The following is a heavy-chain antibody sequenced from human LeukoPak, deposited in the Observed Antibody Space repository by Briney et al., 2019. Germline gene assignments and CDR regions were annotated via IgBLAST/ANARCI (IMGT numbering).Heavy chain of an antibody. CDR1: GYTFTSYG. CDR3: ARLYCSSTSCYMAGYYYYYGMDV. CDR2: ISAYNGNT. Sequence: ASVKVSCKASGYTFTSYGISWVRRAPGQGLEWMGWISAYNGNTNYAQKLQGRVTMTTDTSTSTAYMELRSLRSDDTAVYYCARLYCSSTSCYMAGYYYYYGMDVWGQGTTVTASS. V-gene: IGHV1-18*01. D-gene: IGHD2-2*02. J-gene: IGHJ6*02.